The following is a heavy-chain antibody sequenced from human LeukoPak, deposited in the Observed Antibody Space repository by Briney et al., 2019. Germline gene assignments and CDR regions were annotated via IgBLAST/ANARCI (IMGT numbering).Heavy chain of an antibody. J-gene: IGHJ4*02. CDR2: ITGSGSST. Sequence: GWSLRLSCAASGFSFSSYAMSWVRQAPGKGLEWVSAITGSGSSTFYADAVKGRFTISKDNSKNTLYLQMNSLRAEDTAVYYCAKRVSGWYLVDYWGQGALVTVSS. V-gene: IGHV3-23*01. CDR3: AKRVSGWYLVDY. CDR1: GFSFSSYA. D-gene: IGHD6-19*01.